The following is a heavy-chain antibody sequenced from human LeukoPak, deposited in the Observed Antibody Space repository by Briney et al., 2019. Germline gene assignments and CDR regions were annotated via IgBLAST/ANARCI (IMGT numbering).Heavy chain of an antibody. D-gene: IGHD2-21*02. CDR3: ARSLTYCGGDCYGFQQ. J-gene: IGHJ1*01. Sequence: GASVKVSCKASGGTFSSYAISWVRQAPGQGLEWIGGIIPIFGTANYAQKFQGRVTITADESTSTAYMELSSLRSEDTAGYYCARSLTYCGGDCYGFQQWGQGTLVTVSS. CDR1: GGTFSSYA. CDR2: IIPIFGTA. V-gene: IGHV1-69*13.